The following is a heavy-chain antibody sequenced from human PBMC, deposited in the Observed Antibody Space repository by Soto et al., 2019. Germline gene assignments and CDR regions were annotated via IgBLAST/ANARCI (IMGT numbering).Heavy chain of an antibody. CDR2: IYYSGST. J-gene: IGHJ6*02. CDR3: ARDQGIQLWSPLVYYYYGMDV. D-gene: IGHD5-18*01. Sequence: PSETLSLTCTVSGGSITSSSYYWSWIRQPPGKGLEWIGYIYYSGSTNYNPSLKSRVTISVDTSKNQFSLKLSSVTAADTAVYYCARDQGIQLWSPLVYYYYGMDVWGQGTTVTVSS. V-gene: IGHV4-61*01. CDR1: GGSITSSSYY.